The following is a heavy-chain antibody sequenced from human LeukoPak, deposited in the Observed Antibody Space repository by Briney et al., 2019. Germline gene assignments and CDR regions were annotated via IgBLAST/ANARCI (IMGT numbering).Heavy chain of an antibody. CDR1: GSTFSSYG. CDR3: ARDLHASSWFDY. D-gene: IGHD6-13*01. CDR2: ISYDGSNK. Sequence: PGGSLRLSCAASGSTFSSYGMHWVRQAPGKGLEWVAVISYDGSNKYYADSVKGRFTISRDNSKSTLYLQMNSLRAEDTAVYYCARDLHASSWFDYWGQGTLVTVSS. V-gene: IGHV3-30*03. J-gene: IGHJ4*02.